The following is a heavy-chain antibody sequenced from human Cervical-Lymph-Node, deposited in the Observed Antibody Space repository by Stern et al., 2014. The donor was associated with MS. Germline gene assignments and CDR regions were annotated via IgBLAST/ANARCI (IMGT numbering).Heavy chain of an antibody. J-gene: IGHJ4*02. CDR3: TLDHAY. CDR1: GFSLSTRGVG. V-gene: IGHV2-5*01. Sequence: SGPTLVKHTQTLTLTCTFSGFSLSTRGVGVGWIRQPPGKALEWLALIYWNDEKRYSPSLKSRLTIAKDTSKNQVVLTMTNMDPLDTATYYCTLDHAYWGQGALVTVSS. CDR2: IYWNDEK.